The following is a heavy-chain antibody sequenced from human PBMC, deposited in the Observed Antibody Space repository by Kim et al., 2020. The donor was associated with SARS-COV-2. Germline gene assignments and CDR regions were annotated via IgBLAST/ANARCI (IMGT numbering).Heavy chain of an antibody. V-gene: IGHV4-31*03. CDR3: ARGYCSSTNCYWFDP. J-gene: IGHJ5*02. Sequence: SETLSLTCTVSGGSISSGGYYWSWIRQHPGKGLEWIGYISYSGTTYYTPSLKSRIAISVDTSKRQFSLRLSSVTAADTAMYYCARGYCSSTNCYWFDPWVQGTLVTVSS. CDR2: ISYSGTT. D-gene: IGHD2-2*01. CDR1: GGSISSGGYY.